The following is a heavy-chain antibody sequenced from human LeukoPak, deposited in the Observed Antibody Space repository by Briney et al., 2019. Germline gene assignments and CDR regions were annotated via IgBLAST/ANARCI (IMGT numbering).Heavy chain of an antibody. CDR2: INPNSGGT. CDR1: GYTFTGYY. J-gene: IGHJ4*02. V-gene: IGHV1-2*02. CDR3: ARASRYSSSYGSGRVPFDY. D-gene: IGHD6-6*01. Sequence: ASVKVSCKASGYTFTGYYMHWVRQAPGQGLEWMGWINPNSGGTNYAQKFQGRVTMIRDTSISTAYMELSRLRSDDTAVYYCARASRYSSSYGSGRVPFDYWGQGTLVTVSS.